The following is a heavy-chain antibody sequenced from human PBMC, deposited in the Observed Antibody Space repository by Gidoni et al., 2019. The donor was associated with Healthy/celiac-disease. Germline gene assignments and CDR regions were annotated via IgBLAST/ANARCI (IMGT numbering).Heavy chain of an antibody. V-gene: IGHV3-53*04. Sequence: EVQLVESGGGLVQPGGSLRLSCAASGFTVSSNYMSWVRQAPGQGLECVSIIYSYGSTYYADSVKGRFTISRHNSKNTLYRQMNSLRAEDTAVYYCARATYYDDSSGYYYFDYWGQGTLVTVSS. CDR2: IYSYGST. J-gene: IGHJ4*02. CDR1: GFTVSSNY. CDR3: ARATYYDDSSGYYYFDY. D-gene: IGHD3-22*01.